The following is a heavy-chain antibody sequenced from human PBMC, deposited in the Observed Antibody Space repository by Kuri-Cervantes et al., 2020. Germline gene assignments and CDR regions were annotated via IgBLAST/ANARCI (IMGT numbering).Heavy chain of an antibody. CDR1: GYTFTSYD. V-gene: IGHV1-8*01. J-gene: IGHJ6*02. D-gene: IGHD1-1*01. Sequence: ASVKASCKASGYTFTSYDINWVRQATGQGLEWMGWMNPNSGNTGYAQKFQGRVTMTRNTSISTAYMELSSLRSEDTAVYYCATESALTTLIGHPYYYYGMDVWGQGTTVTVSS. CDR2: MNPNSGNT. CDR3: ATESALTTLIGHPYYYYGMDV.